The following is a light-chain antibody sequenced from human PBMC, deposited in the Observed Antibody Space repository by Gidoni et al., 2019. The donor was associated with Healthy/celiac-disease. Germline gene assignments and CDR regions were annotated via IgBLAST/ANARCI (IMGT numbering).Light chain of an antibody. Sequence: EIVLKQSPATLSLSPVERDTLSCRASQSVSSYLAWYQQKPGQAPRLLIYDASNRATGIPARFSGSGSGTDFTLTISSLEPEDFAVYYCQQRSNWPPRTFGQGTKLEIK. J-gene: IGKJ2*01. V-gene: IGKV3-11*01. CDR1: QSVSSY. CDR2: DAS. CDR3: QQRSNWPPRT.